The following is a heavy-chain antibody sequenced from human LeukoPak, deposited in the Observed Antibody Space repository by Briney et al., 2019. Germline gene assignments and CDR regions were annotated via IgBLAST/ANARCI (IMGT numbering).Heavy chain of an antibody. V-gene: IGHV3-23*01. Sequence: GGSLRLSCADSGFTFSSYAMSWVRQAPGKGLEWVSAISGSGGSTYYADSVKGRFTISRDNSKNTLYLQMNSLRAEDTAVYYCAKDGGYYYGSGSAPGYWGQGTLVTISS. J-gene: IGHJ4*02. CDR3: AKDGGYYYGSGSAPGY. CDR1: GFTFSSYA. CDR2: ISGSGGST. D-gene: IGHD3-10*01.